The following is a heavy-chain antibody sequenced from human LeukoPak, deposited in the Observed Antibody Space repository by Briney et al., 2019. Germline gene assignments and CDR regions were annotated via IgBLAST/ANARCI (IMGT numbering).Heavy chain of an antibody. CDR1: GFTFSSYG. CDR3: AKDLIVVVPAAIRIFEEYYYYYMDV. V-gene: IGHV3-30*02. Sequence: GGSLRLSCAASGFTFSSYGMHWVRQAPGKGLEWVAFIRYDGSNKYYADSAKGRFTISRDNSKNTLYLQMNSLRAEDTAVYYCAKDLIVVVPAAIRIFEEYYYYYMDVWGKGTTVTVSS. J-gene: IGHJ6*03. D-gene: IGHD2-2*01. CDR2: IRYDGSNK.